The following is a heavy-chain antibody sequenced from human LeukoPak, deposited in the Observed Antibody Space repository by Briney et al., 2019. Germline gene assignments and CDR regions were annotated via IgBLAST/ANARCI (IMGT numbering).Heavy chain of an antibody. CDR3: AGDQRNSGSYRFEY. J-gene: IGHJ4*02. D-gene: IGHD1-26*01. V-gene: IGHV1-18*01. Sequence: ASVKVSCKTSGYTFSGYGISRVRQAPGQGLEWMGWITGNNGNTNYAPSLQGRVTMTTDTSTNTAYMELTSLKSDDTAVYYCAGDQRNSGSYRFEYWGQGTLVTVSS. CDR2: ITGNNGNT. CDR1: GYTFSGYG.